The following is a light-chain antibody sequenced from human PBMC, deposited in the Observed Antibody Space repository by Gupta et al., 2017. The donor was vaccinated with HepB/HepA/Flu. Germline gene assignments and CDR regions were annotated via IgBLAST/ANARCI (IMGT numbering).Light chain of an antibody. CDR3: RQSRHFPFT. J-gene: IGKJ1*01. CDR1: QSLLHSDGRNY. CDR2: EVS. V-gene: IGKV2D-29*01. Sequence: DIVMTQTPLPLSVTPALPASISCKSTQSLLHSDGRNYLYWYLQKAGQPPQLLISEVSNRFARVPDWFSGSESAAEFTLKISRVEADDVVLYYYRQSRHFPFTFGQGTKVDIK.